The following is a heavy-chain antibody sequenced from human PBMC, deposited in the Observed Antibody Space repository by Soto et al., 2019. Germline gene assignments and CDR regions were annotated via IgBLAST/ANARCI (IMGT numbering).Heavy chain of an antibody. Sequence: GESLKISCKGSGYSFTSYWIGWVRQMPGKGLEWMGIIYPGDSDTRYSPSFQGQVTISADKSISTAYLQWSSLKASDTAMYYCARTNYYGSGSYYYYYGMDVWGQGTTVTVSS. CDR3: ARTNYYGSGSYYYYYGMDV. V-gene: IGHV5-51*01. CDR2: IYPGDSDT. J-gene: IGHJ6*02. D-gene: IGHD3-10*01. CDR1: GYSFTSYW.